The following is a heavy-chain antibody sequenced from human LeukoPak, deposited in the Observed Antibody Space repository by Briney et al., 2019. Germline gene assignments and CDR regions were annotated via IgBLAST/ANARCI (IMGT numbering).Heavy chain of an antibody. CDR3: ARIFIAAAGHDAFDI. Sequence: SETLSLTCAVSGGSFSGYYWSWIRQPPGKGLEWIGEINHSGSTNYNPSLKSRVTISVDTSKNQFSLKLSSVTAADTAVYYCARIFIAAAGHDAFDIWGQGTMVTVSS. V-gene: IGHV4-34*01. CDR1: GGSFSGYY. CDR2: INHSGST. D-gene: IGHD6-13*01. J-gene: IGHJ3*02.